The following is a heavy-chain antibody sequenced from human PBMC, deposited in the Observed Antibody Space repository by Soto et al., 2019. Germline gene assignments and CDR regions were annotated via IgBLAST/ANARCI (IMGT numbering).Heavy chain of an antibody. J-gene: IGHJ4*02. V-gene: IGHV1-46*01. CDR2: IDPSGGST. D-gene: IGHD3-3*02. CDR1: GYTFINYY. Sequence: QVQLVQSGAEVKKPGASVKVSCKASGYTFINYYMHWVRQAPGQGLQWMGMIDPSGGSTSYTEKFQGRVTMTRDTSTSTVYMELSSLRNEDTAVYYCARPRIFPWFLDYWGQGTLVPVTS. CDR3: ARPRIFPWFLDY.